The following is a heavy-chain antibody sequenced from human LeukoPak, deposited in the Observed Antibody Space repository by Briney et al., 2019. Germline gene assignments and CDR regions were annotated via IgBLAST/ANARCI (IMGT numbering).Heavy chain of an antibody. CDR2: IKQDGSEK. CDR1: GFTFSSYW. V-gene: IGHV3-7*01. J-gene: IGHJ4*02. D-gene: IGHD2-2*02. CDR3: ARVSPRAYYCSSTSCYTRNYFDY. Sequence: GGSLRLSCAASGFTFSSYWMSWVRQAPGKGLEWVANIKQDGSEKYYVDSVKGRLTISRDNAKNSLYLQMNSLRAEDTAVYYCARVSPRAYYCSSTSCYTRNYFDYWGQGTLVTVSS.